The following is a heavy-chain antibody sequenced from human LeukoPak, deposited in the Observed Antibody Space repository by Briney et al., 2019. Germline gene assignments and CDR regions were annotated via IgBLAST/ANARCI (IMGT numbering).Heavy chain of an antibody. V-gene: IGHV3-74*03. D-gene: IGHD6-13*01. Sequence: GGSLRLSCAASGFTFSRYWMHWIRQAPGKGLMWVSRISPDGSTTLYADSVKGRFTISRDNAKNSLYLQMNSLRAEDTAVYYCARDSNWHSSWYRGDFDYWGQGTLVTVSS. CDR2: ISPDGSTT. J-gene: IGHJ4*02. CDR1: GFTFSRYW. CDR3: ARDSNWHSSWYRGDFDY.